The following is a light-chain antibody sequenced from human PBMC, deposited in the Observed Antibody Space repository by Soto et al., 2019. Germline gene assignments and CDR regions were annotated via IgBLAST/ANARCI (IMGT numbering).Light chain of an antibody. Sequence: DIVMTQSPDSLAVSLGERATINCKSSQNILHRSNNRNYLAWYQQKPGQPPKLLIYWASTRESGVPDRFSGSGSGTEFTLTISSLQPDDFATYYCQHYNSYSEAFSQGNKVDIK. CDR1: QNILHRSNNRNY. CDR2: WAS. J-gene: IGKJ1*01. V-gene: IGKV4-1*01. CDR3: QHYNSYSEA.